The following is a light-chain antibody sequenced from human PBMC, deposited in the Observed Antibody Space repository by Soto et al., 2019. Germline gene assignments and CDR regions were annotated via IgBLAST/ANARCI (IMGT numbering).Light chain of an antibody. V-gene: IGLV2-14*03. CDR3: ASKTTSSTVL. CDR1: TSDIGAYEH. J-gene: IGLJ3*02. CDR2: DVR. Sequence: QSALTQPSSMSGSPGQSITISCTGTTSDIGAYEHVSWYQQRPGRAPKVLIYDVRIWPSEVSNRFSGSKSGDTASLTISGLQAGDEAVYYCASKTTSSTVLFGGGTQLTVL.